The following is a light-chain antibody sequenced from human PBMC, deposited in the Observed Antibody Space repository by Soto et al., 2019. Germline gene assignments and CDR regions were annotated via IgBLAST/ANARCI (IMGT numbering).Light chain of an antibody. CDR3: QQYNNWPVT. Sequence: EVVLTQSPATLSLSPGERATLSCRASQSISTFLAWYQQKPGQAPRLLIYDASNRATGIPARFSGSGSGTDFTLTISSLESEDFATYYCQQYNNWPVTFGGGTKVDIK. CDR2: DAS. J-gene: IGKJ4*01. V-gene: IGKV3-11*01. CDR1: QSISTF.